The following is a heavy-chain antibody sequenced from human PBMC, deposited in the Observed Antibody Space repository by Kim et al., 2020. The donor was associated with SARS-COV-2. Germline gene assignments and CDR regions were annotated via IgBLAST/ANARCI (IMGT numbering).Heavy chain of an antibody. J-gene: IGHJ4*02. CDR3: TSGPYYYDSAAYYQDY. CDR2: IRSKRYDETT. V-gene: IGHV3-49*03. D-gene: IGHD3-22*01. CDR1: GLNFGDYA. Sequence: GGSLRLSCTTSGLNFGDYAMSWFRQAPGKGLEWVAFIRSKRYDETTEYAASVKGRFTISRDDSKRIAYLQMNALKTEDTAVYYCTSGPYYYDSAAYYQDYWGQGTLVTVSS.